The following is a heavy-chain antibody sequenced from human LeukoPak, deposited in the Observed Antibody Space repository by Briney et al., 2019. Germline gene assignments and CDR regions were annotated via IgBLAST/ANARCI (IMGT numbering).Heavy chain of an antibody. CDR3: AREGYDILTGYISLNWFDP. CDR1: GYPFRNYD. CDR2: IIPIFGTA. Sequence: SVKVSCKTSGYPFRNYDISWVRQAPGQGLEWMGGIIPIFGTANYAQKFQGRVTITADESTSTAYMELSSLRSEDTAVYYCAREGYDILTGYISLNWFDPWGQGTLVTVSS. V-gene: IGHV1-69*13. D-gene: IGHD3-9*01. J-gene: IGHJ5*02.